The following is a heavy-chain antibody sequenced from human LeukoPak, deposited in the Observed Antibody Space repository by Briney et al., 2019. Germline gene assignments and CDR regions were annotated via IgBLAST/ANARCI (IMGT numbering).Heavy chain of an antibody. CDR1: GFTFSSYA. CDR2: ISGSGGNT. CDR3: ARGSSTESYSAEYFEH. J-gene: IGHJ1*01. D-gene: IGHD2-21*01. Sequence: GGSLRLSCATSGFTFSSYAMSWVRQAPGKGLEWVSSISGSGGNTYYADSVKGRFTISRDYSKNTLYLQMNSLTAGDTAIYYCARGSSTESYSAEYFEHWGQGTLVTVSS. V-gene: IGHV3-23*01.